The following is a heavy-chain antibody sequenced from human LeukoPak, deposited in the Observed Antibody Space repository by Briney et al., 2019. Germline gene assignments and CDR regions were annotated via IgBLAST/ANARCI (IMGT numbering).Heavy chain of an antibody. Sequence: GGSLRLSCAASGFTFSDYNMNWVRQVPGKGLESVSYMSRSGDIIYYSDSVKGRFTISRDNAKNSLYLQMTSLRAEDTAVYYCARDVYYGSGSPRLDYWGQGTLVTVSS. CDR2: MSRSGDII. CDR3: ARDVYYGSGSPRLDY. CDR1: GFTFSDYN. V-gene: IGHV3-48*01. D-gene: IGHD3-10*01. J-gene: IGHJ4*02.